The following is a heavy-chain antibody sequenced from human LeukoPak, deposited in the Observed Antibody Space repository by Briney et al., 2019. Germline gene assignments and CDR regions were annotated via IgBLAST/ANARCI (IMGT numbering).Heavy chain of an antibody. CDR1: GGSISSSSDY. D-gene: IGHD4-17*01. V-gene: IGHV4-39*01. CDR2: IYYHENT. CDR3: ARFSYQLSVLGGDYEDDAFDI. J-gene: IGHJ3*02. Sequence: SETLSLTCTVSGGSISSSSDYWGWIRQAPGKGLEWIGSIYYHENTYYSSSLKSRVTISVDTSKNQFSLKLNSVTAADTAVYYCARFSYQLSVLGGDYEDDAFDIWGQGTMVTVSS.